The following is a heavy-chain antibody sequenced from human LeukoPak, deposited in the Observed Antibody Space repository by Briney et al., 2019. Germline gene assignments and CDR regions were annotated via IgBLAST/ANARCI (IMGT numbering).Heavy chain of an antibody. D-gene: IGHD1-1*01. CDR1: GFTFSNYG. J-gene: IGHJ4*02. Sequence: GGSLRLSCAASGFTFSNYGMHWVRQAPGKGLEWVAFIRYDGTNKYYADSVKGRFTISRDNSKNTLYLQISSLRVEDTAMYYCARDMIQLWPRDYFFDYWGQGTLVTVSS. CDR3: ARDMIQLWPRDYFFDY. V-gene: IGHV3-30*02. CDR2: IRYDGTNK.